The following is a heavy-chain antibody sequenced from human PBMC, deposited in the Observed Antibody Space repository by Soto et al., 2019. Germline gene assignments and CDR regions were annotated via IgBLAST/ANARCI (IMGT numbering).Heavy chain of an antibody. V-gene: IGHV2-5*02. J-gene: IGHJ4*02. CDR3: IHRRSGSYYNY. CDR1: GFSLSTSGVG. CDR2: IYWDDDK. D-gene: IGHD1-26*01. Sequence: GSGPTLVNPTQTLTLTCTFSGFSLSTSGVGVGWIRQLPGKALEWLAIIYWDDDKRYRPSLKRRLTITKDTSKNQVVLTMTNMDPMDTAKYYCIHRRSGSYYNYWGQGTLVTVSS.